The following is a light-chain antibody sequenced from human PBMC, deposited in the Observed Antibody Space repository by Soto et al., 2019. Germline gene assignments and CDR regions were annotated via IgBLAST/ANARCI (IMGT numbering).Light chain of an antibody. CDR1: SSNIGSNA. J-gene: IGLJ3*02. CDR2: SDD. Sequence: QSVLTQQPSASGTPGQRVTISCSGSSSNIGSNAVSWYQHFPGTAPKVLIYSDDQRPSGVPDRFSGSKSGTSASLAISGLQAEDEADYFCAAWGDSLNTWVFGGGTKVTVL. V-gene: IGLV1-44*01. CDR3: AAWGDSLNTWV.